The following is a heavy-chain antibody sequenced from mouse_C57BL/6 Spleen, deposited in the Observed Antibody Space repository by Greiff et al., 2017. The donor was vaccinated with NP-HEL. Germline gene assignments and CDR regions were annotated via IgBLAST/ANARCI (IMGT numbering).Heavy chain of an antibody. CDR1: GYTFTSYW. V-gene: IGHV1-53*01. CDR2: INPSNGGT. CDR3: ARKLGRNYAMDY. J-gene: IGHJ4*01. D-gene: IGHD4-1*01. Sequence: QVQLQQPGTELVKPGASVKLSCKASGYTFTSYWMHWVKQRPGQGLEWIGNINPSNGGTNYNEKFKSKATLTVDKSSSTAYMQLSSLTSEDSAVYDCARKLGRNYAMDYWGQGTSVTVSS.